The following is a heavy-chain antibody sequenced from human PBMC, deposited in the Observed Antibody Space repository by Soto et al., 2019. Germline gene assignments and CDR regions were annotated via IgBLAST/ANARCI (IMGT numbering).Heavy chain of an antibody. J-gene: IGHJ4*02. CDR1: GFTFSSYD. CDR3: ARDLALAGNY. CDR2: ISSTSSYT. D-gene: IGHD6-19*01. Sequence: GGSLRLSCAASGFTFSSYDMNWVRQTQEKGLEWVSSISSTSSYTHYSDSVKGRFTISRDNANNSLFLQMNSLRAEDTATYYCARDLALAGNYWGQGVLVTVSS. V-gene: IGHV3-21*01.